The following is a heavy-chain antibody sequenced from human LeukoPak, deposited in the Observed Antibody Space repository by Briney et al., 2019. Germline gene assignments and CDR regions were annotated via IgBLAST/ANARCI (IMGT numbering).Heavy chain of an antibody. D-gene: IGHD3-3*01. J-gene: IGHJ3*02. V-gene: IGHV3-21*01. CDR1: GLTFSNSA. CDR3: ARDQTRYYDFWSGYPDAFDI. CDR2: ISSSSSYI. Sequence: PGGSLRLSCAVSGLTFSNSAMSWVRQAPGKGLEWVSSISSSSSYIYYADSVKGRFTISRDNAKNSLYLQMNSLRAEDMAVYYCARDQTRYYDFWSGYPDAFDIWGQGTMVTVSS.